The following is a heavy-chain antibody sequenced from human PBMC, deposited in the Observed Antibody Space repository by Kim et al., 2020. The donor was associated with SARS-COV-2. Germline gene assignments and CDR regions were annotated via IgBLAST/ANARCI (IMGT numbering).Heavy chain of an antibody. D-gene: IGHD5-12*01. CDR3: ARGHVAD. V-gene: IGHV3-23*01. Sequence: GATFSADSVKGRFTISRDTSKNTGSLQMNNLRAEDTAIYFCARGHVADWGQGTLVTVSS. CDR2: GAT. J-gene: IGHJ4*02.